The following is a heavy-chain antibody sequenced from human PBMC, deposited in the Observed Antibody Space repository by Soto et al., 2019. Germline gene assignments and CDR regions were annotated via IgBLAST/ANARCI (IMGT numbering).Heavy chain of an antibody. CDR1: GFVFTNFW. CDR3: AKDSWYFDL. V-gene: IGHV3-74*01. J-gene: IGHJ4*02. CDR2: IDTSGHST. D-gene: IGHD6-13*01. Sequence: GWSLRLSCEAAGFVFTNFWMHWVRHVPGKGLVWVARIDTSGHSTNYAESVKGRFTISRDNAKNTVSLQMNSLRVEDTGVYYCAKDSWYFDLWSQGSQVTVSS.